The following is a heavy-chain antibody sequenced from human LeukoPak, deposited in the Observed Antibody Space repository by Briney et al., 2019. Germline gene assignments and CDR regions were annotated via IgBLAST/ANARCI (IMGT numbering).Heavy chain of an antibody. Sequence: ASVKVSCKASGYTFTSYDINWVRQATGQGLEWMGWMNPNSGNTGYAQKFQGRVTMTRNTSISTAYMELSSLRSEDTAVYYCAKDRPGNYYDSSGYYYVPVYWGQGTLVTVSS. CDR3: AKDRPGNYYDSSGYYYVPVY. V-gene: IGHV1-8*01. D-gene: IGHD3-22*01. J-gene: IGHJ4*02. CDR1: GYTFTSYD. CDR2: MNPNSGNT.